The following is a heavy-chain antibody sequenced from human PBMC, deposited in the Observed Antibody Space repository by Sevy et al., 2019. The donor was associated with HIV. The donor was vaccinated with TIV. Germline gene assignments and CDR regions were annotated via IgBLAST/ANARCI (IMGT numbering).Heavy chain of an antibody. V-gene: IGHV3-21*01. D-gene: IGHD4-17*01. CDR1: GFTFSSYT. Sequence: GGSLRLSCADSGFTFSSYTMNWVRQAPGKGLEWVSSISSTGNYIYYADSLKGRFSISRDNAKNSLYLQMKSLRAEDTAVYYCARGSHDYGDYDRDVGFDYWGQGTLVTVSS. CDR3: ARGSHDYGDYDRDVGFDY. CDR2: ISSTGNYI. J-gene: IGHJ4*02.